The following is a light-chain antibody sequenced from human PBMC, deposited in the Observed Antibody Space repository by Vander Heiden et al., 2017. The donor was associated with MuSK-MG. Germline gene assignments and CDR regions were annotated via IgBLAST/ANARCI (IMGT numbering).Light chain of an antibody. J-gene: IGKJ1*01. CDR3: QKYKSAPWT. CDR1: QGISNY. CDR2: AAS. V-gene: IGKV1-27*01. Sequence: DIQMTQSPSSLSASTGVRVTITCRANQGISNYLAWYQQKPGKVPKLLIYAASTLQSGVPSRFSGSGSGTDFTLTISSLQPEDVAAYYCQKYKSAPWTFGQGTKVEIK.